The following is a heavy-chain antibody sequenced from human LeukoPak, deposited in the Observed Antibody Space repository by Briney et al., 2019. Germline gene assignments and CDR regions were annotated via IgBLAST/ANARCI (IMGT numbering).Heavy chain of an antibody. Sequence: ASVKVSCKASGYGFTTYAMYWVRQAPGQRLEWMGWINDGNGNTKYSQKFQGGVTMTRDTSASTAYMELSSLRFEDTAVYYCASDGFDIWGQGTMVTVSS. CDR3: ASDGFDI. CDR1: GYGFTTYA. J-gene: IGHJ3*02. CDR2: INDGNGNT. V-gene: IGHV1-3*01.